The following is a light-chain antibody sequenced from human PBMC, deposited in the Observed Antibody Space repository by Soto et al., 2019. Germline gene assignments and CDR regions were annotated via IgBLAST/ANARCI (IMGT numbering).Light chain of an antibody. CDR3: QQSYSNPRT. J-gene: IGKJ1*01. V-gene: IGKV1-39*01. CDR1: QSISSY. CDR2: AAT. Sequence: DIQITQSPSSLSASVGDRVTITCRASQSISSYLNWYQHKPGKAPNLLIYAATTLQSGVPSRFSGSGSGTDFTLTISSLQPEDFETYYCQQSYSNPRTFGQGTKVDIK.